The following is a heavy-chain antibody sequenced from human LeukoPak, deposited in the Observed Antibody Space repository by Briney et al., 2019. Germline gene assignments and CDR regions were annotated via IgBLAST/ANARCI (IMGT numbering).Heavy chain of an antibody. D-gene: IGHD2-15*01. V-gene: IGHV1-69*01. Sequence: ASVKVSCKASGGTFSSYAISWVRQAPGQGLEWMGGIIPIFGTANYAQKFQGRVTITADESTSTAYMELRSLRSDDTAVYYCARYCSGGSCYGDYYYYYGMDVWGQGTTVTVSS. CDR1: GGTFSSYA. CDR2: IIPIFGTA. CDR3: ARYCSGGSCYGDYYYYYGMDV. J-gene: IGHJ6*02.